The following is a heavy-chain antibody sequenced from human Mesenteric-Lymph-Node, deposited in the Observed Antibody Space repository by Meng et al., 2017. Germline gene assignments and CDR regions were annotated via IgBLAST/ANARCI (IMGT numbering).Heavy chain of an antibody. CDR2: IYYSGST. Sequence: QLQLQESGPGLVKPSETLSLTCTVSGGSISSSSYYWGWIRQPPGKGLEGIGSIYYSGSTYYNPSLKSRVTISVDTSKNQFSLKLSSVTAADTAVYYCARIAVAGTFDYWGQGTLVTVSS. D-gene: IGHD6-19*01. V-gene: IGHV4-39*01. CDR1: GGSISSSSYY. J-gene: IGHJ4*02. CDR3: ARIAVAGTFDY.